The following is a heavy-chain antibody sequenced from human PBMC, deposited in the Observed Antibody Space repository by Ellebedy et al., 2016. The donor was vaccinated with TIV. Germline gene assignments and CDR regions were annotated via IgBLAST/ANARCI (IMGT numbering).Heavy chain of an antibody. CDR3: AREGAFQLLTYFAL. CDR1: GGSVSSHD. J-gene: IGHJ2*01. V-gene: IGHV4-4*07. D-gene: IGHD1-26*01. Sequence: MPSETLSLTCSVSGGSVSSHDWSWSRQPAGQRLEWIGRINTSGSANYNPCLKSRVTMSLDTSKNQFSLILNSVTAADTAVYYCAREGAFQLLTYFALWGRGTLVTVSS. CDR2: INTSGSA.